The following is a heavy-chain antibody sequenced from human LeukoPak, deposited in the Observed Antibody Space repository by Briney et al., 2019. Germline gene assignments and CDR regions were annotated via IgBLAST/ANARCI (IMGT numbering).Heavy chain of an antibody. Sequence: GGSLRLPCAASGFTFSSYAMHWVRQAPGKGLEWVAVISYDGSNKYYADSVKGRFTISRDNSKNTLYLQMNSLRAEDTAVYYCAREQTFVVVPAAGWFDPWGQGTLVTVSS. J-gene: IGHJ5*02. CDR2: ISYDGSNK. V-gene: IGHV3-30-3*01. CDR3: AREQTFVVVPAAGWFDP. CDR1: GFTFSSYA. D-gene: IGHD2-2*01.